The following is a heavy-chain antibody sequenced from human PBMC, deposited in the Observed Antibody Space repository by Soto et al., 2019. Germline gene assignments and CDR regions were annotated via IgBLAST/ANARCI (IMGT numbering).Heavy chain of an antibody. D-gene: IGHD5-12*01. CDR1: GFTFGSYW. CDR2: INGDGSIT. J-gene: IGHJ4*02. CDR3: ARDPKRRDGYNFDS. V-gene: IGHV3-74*03. Sequence: EVQLVESGGGSVQPGGSLRISCVASGFTFGSYWMDWVRQAPGKGLVWVSRINGDGSITTYAESVKGRFTISRDHATNTLYLQMNSLRADDTAVYYCARDPKRRDGYNFDSWGRGALVTVSS.